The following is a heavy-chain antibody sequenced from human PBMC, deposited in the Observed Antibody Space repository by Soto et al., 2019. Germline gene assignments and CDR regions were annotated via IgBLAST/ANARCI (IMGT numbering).Heavy chain of an antibody. V-gene: IGHV3-9*01. D-gene: IGHD1-26*01. J-gene: IGHJ3*02. CDR1: GFTFNEYA. CDR2: ISWKSGSI. Sequence: EVQLVESGGGLVQPGRSLRLSCAASGFTFNEYAMHWVRQVPGKVLERVSGISWKSGSILYADSVKGRFTISRDNAKNSLYLQLNSLRPEDTAVYYCVKDIESLIMGEAFDIWGQGTMVTVSS. CDR3: VKDIESLIMGEAFDI.